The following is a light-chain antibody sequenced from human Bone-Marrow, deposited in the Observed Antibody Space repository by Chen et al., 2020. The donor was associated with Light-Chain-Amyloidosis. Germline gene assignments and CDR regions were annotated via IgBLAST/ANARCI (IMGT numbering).Light chain of an antibody. CDR1: NIGSTS. Sequence: YVLTQPSSVSVAPGQTDTIACGGNNIGSTSVHWYQQPPGQAPPLVVYDDSDRPSGIPERLSGSNSGNTATLTISRVEAGDEADYYCQVWDRSSDRPVFGGGTKLTVL. J-gene: IGLJ3*02. CDR3: QVWDRSSDRPV. CDR2: DDS. V-gene: IGLV3-21*02.